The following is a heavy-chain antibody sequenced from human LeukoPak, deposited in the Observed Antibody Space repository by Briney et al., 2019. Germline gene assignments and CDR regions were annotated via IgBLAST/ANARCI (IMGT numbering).Heavy chain of an antibody. D-gene: IGHD3-9*01. CDR2: IYYSGST. V-gene: IGHV4-59*01. Sequence: SETLSLTXTVSGGSISSYYWSWIRQPPGKGLEWIGYIYYSGSTNYNPSLKSRVTISVDTSKNQCSLKLSSVTAADTAVYYCARVRYFDWLLSGDNWFDPWGQGTLVTVSS. J-gene: IGHJ5*02. CDR3: ARVRYFDWLLSGDNWFDP. CDR1: GGSISSYY.